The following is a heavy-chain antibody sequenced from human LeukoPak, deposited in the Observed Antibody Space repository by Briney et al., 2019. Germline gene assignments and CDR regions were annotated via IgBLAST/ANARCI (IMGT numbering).Heavy chain of an antibody. CDR1: GGSISSSSYY. CDR3: ASKRVPKKYCSSTSCYFDP. D-gene: IGHD2-2*01. Sequence: SETLSLTCTVSGGSISSSSYYWGWIRQPPGKGLEWIGSIYYSGSTYYNPSLKSRVTIPVDTSKNQFSLKLSSVTAADTAVYYCASKRVPKKYCSSTSCYFDPWGQGTLVTVSS. CDR2: IYYSGST. V-gene: IGHV4-39*01. J-gene: IGHJ5*02.